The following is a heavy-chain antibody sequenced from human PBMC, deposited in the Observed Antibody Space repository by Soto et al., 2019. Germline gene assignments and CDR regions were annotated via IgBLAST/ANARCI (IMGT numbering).Heavy chain of an antibody. V-gene: IGHV3-23*01. CDR1: GFTFSSYA. Sequence: PGGSLRLSCAASGFTFSSYAMGWVRQAPGKGLEWVSAISGSGGSTYYADSVKGRFTISRDNSKNTLYLQMNSLRAEDTAVYYCAKDNTRGIVVVPAAYDYWGQGTLVTVSS. J-gene: IGHJ4*02. D-gene: IGHD2-2*01. CDR3: AKDNTRGIVVVPAAYDY. CDR2: ISGSGGST.